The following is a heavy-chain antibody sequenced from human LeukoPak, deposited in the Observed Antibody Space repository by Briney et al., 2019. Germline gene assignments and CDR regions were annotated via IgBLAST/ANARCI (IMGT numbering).Heavy chain of an antibody. Sequence: PSETLSLTCTVSGDSIDSYYWSWIRQPPGKGLEWIGYIYYSGSTNYNPSLKSRVTISVDTSKNQFSLKLRSVTAADTAMYYCARHNYGDYFPALSLDYWGQGTLVTVSS. CDR1: GDSIDSYY. D-gene: IGHD4-17*01. CDR3: ARHNYGDYFPALSLDY. CDR2: IYYSGST. V-gene: IGHV4-59*08. J-gene: IGHJ4*02.